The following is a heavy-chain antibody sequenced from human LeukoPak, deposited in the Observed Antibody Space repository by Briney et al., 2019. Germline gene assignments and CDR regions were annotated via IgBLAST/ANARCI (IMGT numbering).Heavy chain of an antibody. CDR1: GFTFSSYA. CDR2: ISYDGSNK. D-gene: IGHD3-10*01. CDR3: AKGPFTMVRGVIPKKNYWYFDL. Sequence: GGSLRLSCAASGFTFSSYAMHWVRQAPGKGLEWVAVISYDGSNKYYADSVKGRFTISRDNSKNTLYLQMNSLRAEDTAVYYCAKGPFTMVRGVIPKKNYWYFDLWGRGTLVTVSS. J-gene: IGHJ2*01. V-gene: IGHV3-30*04.